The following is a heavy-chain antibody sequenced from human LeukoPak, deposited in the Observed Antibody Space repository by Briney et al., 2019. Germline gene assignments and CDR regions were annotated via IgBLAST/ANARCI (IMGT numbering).Heavy chain of an antibody. D-gene: IGHD2-8*02. CDR2: IYYSGST. CDR1: GGSISSSSYY. Sequence: SETLSLTCTVSGGSISSSSYYWGWIRQPPGRGLEWIGSIYYSGSTYYNPSLKSRVTISVDTSKNQFSLKLSSVTAADTAVYYCARHTGFWSFFDYWGQGTLVTVSS. V-gene: IGHV4-39*01. CDR3: ARHTGFWSFFDY. J-gene: IGHJ4*02.